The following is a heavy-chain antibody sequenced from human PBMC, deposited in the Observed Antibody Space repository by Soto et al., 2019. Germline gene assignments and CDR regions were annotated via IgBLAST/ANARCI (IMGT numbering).Heavy chain of an antibody. V-gene: IGHV4-30-2*01. CDR2: IYHSGST. CDR1: GGSINSGNYA. CDR3: AGIRIAAAGGGLDV. D-gene: IGHD6-13*01. J-gene: IGHJ6*02. Sequence: LQLQESGSGLVKPSQTLSLTCGVSGGSINSGNYAWSWIRQPPGKGLEWMGYIYHSGSTYYNPSLKSRVTILVDRSKNQFRLKLSSVTAADTAVYYCAGIRIAAAGGGLDVWGQGTTVPVSS.